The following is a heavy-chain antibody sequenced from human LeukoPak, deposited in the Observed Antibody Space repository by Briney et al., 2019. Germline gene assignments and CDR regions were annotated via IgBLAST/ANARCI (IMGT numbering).Heavy chain of an antibody. Sequence: ASVKVSCKASGYTFTSYGISWVRQAPGQGLEWMGWISAYNGNTNYAQKLQGRVTMTTDTSTSTAYMELRSLRSDDTAVYYCARDSITMVRGVHTSRFDPWGQGTLVTVSS. CDR1: GYTFTSYG. CDR3: ARDSITMVRGVHTSRFDP. D-gene: IGHD3-10*01. CDR2: ISAYNGNT. J-gene: IGHJ5*02. V-gene: IGHV1-18*01.